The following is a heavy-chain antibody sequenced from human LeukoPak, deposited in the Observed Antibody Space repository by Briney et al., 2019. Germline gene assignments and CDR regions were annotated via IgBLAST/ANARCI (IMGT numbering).Heavy chain of an antibody. J-gene: IGHJ4*02. V-gene: IGHV4-59*01. CDR2: IYYSGNT. CDR3: AREGRGAAAGMDY. CDR1: GGSISSYY. D-gene: IGHD6-13*01. Sequence: PSETLSLTCTVSGGSISSYYWSWIRQPPGKGLEWIGYIYYSGNTNYNPSLKSRVTISVDTSKNQFSLNLSSVTAADTAVYYCAREGRGAAAGMDYWGQGSPVTVSS.